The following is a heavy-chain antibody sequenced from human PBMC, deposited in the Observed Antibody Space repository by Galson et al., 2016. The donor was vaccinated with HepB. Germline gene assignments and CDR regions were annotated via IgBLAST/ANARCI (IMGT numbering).Heavy chain of an antibody. CDR2: IYSAGST. D-gene: IGHD3-3*01. CDR3: ARGQAPTYSDFWSGSSSPHYYYVMDG. CDR1: GFTVSSNY. V-gene: IGHV3-66*02. J-gene: IGHJ6*04. Sequence: SLRLSCAASGFTVSSNYMTWVRQAPGKGLEWVSLIYSAGSTYYADSVKGRFTISRDDSKNTLYLQMNSLRAEDTALYYCARGQAPTYSDFWSGSSSPHYYYVMDGWGNGTTVTVSS.